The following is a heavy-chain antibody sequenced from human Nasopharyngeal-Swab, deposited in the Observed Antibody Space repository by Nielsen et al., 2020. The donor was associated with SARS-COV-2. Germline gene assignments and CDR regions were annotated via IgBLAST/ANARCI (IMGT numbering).Heavy chain of an antibody. J-gene: IGHJ4*02. CDR1: GGSISSSSYY. D-gene: IGHD5-12*01. V-gene: IGHV4-39*07. CDR2: IYYSGST. Sequence: SETLSLTCTVSGGSISSSSYYWGWIRQPPGKGLEWIGSIYYSGSTYYNPSLKSRVTISVDTSKTQFSLKLSSVTAADTAVYYCASSIRYSGYDLGFDYWGQGTLVTVSS. CDR3: ASSIRYSGYDLGFDY.